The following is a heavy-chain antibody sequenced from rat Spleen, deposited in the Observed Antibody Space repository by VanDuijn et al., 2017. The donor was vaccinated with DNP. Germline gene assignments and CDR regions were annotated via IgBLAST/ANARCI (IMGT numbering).Heavy chain of an antibody. CDR2: ISPSGGST. J-gene: IGHJ4*01. D-gene: IGHD1-12*02. V-gene: IGHV5-27*01. CDR1: GFTFSNYD. Sequence: EVQLVESGGGLVQPGRSLKLSCAASGFTFSNYDMAWVRQAPTKGLEWVASISPSGGSTYYRDSVKGRFTISRDNAKSTLYLQMNSLQTDDTGTYYCTRDQDYYYDGGYYPTMDAWGQGTSVTVSS. CDR3: TRDQDYYYDGGYYPTMDA.